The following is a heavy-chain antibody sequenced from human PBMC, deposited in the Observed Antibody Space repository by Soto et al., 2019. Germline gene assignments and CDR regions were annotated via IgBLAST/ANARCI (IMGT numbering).Heavy chain of an antibody. V-gene: IGHV5-10-1*01. CDR1: GYSFTSYW. D-gene: IGHD2-8*01. CDR2: IDPRDSYS. Sequence: GESLKISCKGSGYSFTSYWISWVRQMPGKGLEWMGRIDPRDSYSNYSPSFQGHVTIAADKSLSTAYLQWSRLKASDTAMYYCARHAGAPGVYYYYGMDVWGQGTMVTVSS. J-gene: IGHJ6*02. CDR3: ARHAGAPGVYYYYGMDV.